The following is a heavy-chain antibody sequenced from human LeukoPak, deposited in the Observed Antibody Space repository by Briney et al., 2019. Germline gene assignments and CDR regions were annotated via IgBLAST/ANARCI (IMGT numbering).Heavy chain of an antibody. CDR2: IYSIGST. CDR3: AALNIATRPWCFDY. CDR1: GGSIRSYY. V-gene: IGHV4-59*01. Sequence: PSETLSLTCTVSGGSIRSYYWSWIRQPPGKGLEWIGYIYSIGSTNYNPSLKSRVTISVDTSMNQFSLKLSSVTAADTAVYYCAALNIATRPWCFDYWGQGTLVTVSS. D-gene: IGHD6-6*01. J-gene: IGHJ4*02.